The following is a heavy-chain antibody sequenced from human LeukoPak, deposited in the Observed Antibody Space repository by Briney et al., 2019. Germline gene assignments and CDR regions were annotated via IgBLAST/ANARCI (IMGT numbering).Heavy chain of an antibody. Sequence: GGSLRLSCAASGFTISSYSMNWVRQAPGKGLEWVSSISSSSSYIYYADSVKGRFTISRDNAKNSLYLQMNSLRAEDTAVYYCAREGQDYYDSSMAFDYWGQGTLVTVSS. CDR1: GFTISSYS. D-gene: IGHD3-22*01. CDR3: AREGQDYYDSSMAFDY. J-gene: IGHJ4*02. CDR2: ISSSSSYI. V-gene: IGHV3-21*01.